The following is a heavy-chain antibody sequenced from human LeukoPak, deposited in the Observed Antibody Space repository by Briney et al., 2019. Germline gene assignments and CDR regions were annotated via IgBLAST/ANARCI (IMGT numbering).Heavy chain of an antibody. CDR1: GGSISSSSYY. D-gene: IGHD3-22*01. CDR3: ARDYYYSSGYSDY. V-gene: IGHV4-39*07. Sequence: SETLSLTCTVSGGSISSSSYYWGWIRQPPGKGLEWIGSIYYSGSTYYNPSLKSRVTISVDTSKNQFSLKLSSVTAADTAVYYCARDYYYSSGYSDYWGQGTLVTVSS. CDR2: IYYSGST. J-gene: IGHJ4*02.